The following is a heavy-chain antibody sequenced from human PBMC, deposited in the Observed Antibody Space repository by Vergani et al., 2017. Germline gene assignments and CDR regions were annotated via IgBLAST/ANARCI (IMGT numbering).Heavy chain of an antibody. V-gene: IGHV4-61*10. CDR1: GGSVSSGSYY. J-gene: IGHJ5*02. CDR3: ARGGFWSGGNWFDP. D-gene: IGHD3-3*01. Sequence: QVQLQESGPGLVKPSETLSLTCTVSGGSVSSGSYYWSWIRQPAGKGLEWIGYIYYSGSTNYNPSLKSRVTISVDTSKNQFSLKLSSVTAADTAVYYCARGGFWSGGNWFDPWGQGTLVTVSS. CDR2: IYYSGST.